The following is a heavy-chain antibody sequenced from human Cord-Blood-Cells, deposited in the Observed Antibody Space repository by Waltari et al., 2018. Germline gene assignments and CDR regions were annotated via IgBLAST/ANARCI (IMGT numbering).Heavy chain of an antibody. CDR3: ARWSYSSSSRDFDY. CDR2: RNPNSGNT. D-gene: IGHD6-6*01. V-gene: IGHV1-8*01. CDR1: GYTFTSYD. Sequence: QVQLVQSGAEVKKPGASVKVSCKASGYTFTSYDINWVRQATGQGLEWMGWRNPNSGNTGYAQKFQGRVTMTRNTSISTAYMELSSLRSEDTAVYYCARWSYSSSSRDFDYWGQGTLVTVSS. J-gene: IGHJ4*02.